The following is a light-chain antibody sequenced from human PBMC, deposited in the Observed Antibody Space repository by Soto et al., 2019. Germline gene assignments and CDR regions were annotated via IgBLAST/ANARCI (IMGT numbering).Light chain of an antibody. V-gene: IGKV1D-16*01. CDR2: AAS. CDR1: QGFGSW. CDR3: QQYHTYPLS. J-gene: IGKJ4*01. Sequence: DIQMTQSPSSLSASVGDRVSITCRASQGFGSWVAWYQQKPGKGPKSLIFAASSLESGVSSRFSASGSGTDFTLTIDSLHPEDSATYYCQQYHTYPLSFGGGTKVEIK.